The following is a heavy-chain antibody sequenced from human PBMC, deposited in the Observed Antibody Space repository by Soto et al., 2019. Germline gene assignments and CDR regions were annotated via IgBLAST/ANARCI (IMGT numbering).Heavy chain of an antibody. J-gene: IGHJ4*02. CDR1: GYSFTSYG. Sequence: GASGKVSCKASGYSFTSYGMSWVRQAPGQGLEWMGWISTYNGNTNYAQKFQDRVTLTTDTSTTTAFMELSSLRSEDTAVYYCAREKSSRYDHWGQGTLDTVSS. CDR2: ISTYNGNT. D-gene: IGHD6-19*01. V-gene: IGHV1-18*01. CDR3: AREKSSRYDH.